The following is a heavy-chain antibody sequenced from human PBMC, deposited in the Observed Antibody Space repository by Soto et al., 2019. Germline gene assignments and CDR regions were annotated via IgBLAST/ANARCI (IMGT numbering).Heavy chain of an antibody. CDR2: ISGSGGST. D-gene: IGHD3-3*01. Sequence: TLRLSCAASGFTFSSYAMSWVRQAPGKGLEWVSAISGSGGSTYYADSVKGRFTISRDNSKNTLYLQMNSLRAEDTAVYYCAKDGQLRGYDFWSGYYPTPNWFDPWGQGTLVTVSS. J-gene: IGHJ5*02. CDR3: AKDGQLRGYDFWSGYYPTPNWFDP. CDR1: GFTFSSYA. V-gene: IGHV3-23*01.